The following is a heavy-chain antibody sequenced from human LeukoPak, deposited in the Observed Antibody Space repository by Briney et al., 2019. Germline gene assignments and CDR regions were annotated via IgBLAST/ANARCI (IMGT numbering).Heavy chain of an antibody. CDR3: TSLVGSPTY. J-gene: IGHJ4*02. CDR1: GVNFQYAW. CDR2: IKSKRDGETT. V-gene: IGHV3-15*01. D-gene: IGHD1-26*01. Sequence: PGGSLRLSCAGSGVNFQYAWMTLVRQAPGKGLEWVGRIKSKRDGETTDYAALVKSRFSISRDDSKNTVYLQMNSLRTEDTAVYYRTSLVGSPTYWGQGTLVAVSS.